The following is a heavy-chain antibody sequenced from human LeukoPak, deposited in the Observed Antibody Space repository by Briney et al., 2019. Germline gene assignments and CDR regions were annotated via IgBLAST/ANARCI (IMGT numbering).Heavy chain of an antibody. Sequence: ASVKVSCKASGGTFSSYAISWVRQAPGQGLEWMGRIIPILGIANYAQKFQGRVTITADKSTSTAYMELSSLRSEDTAVYYCATGVVPATTSINRYFDYWGQGTLVTVSS. CDR3: ATGVVPATTSINRYFDY. V-gene: IGHV1-69*04. CDR2: IIPILGIA. J-gene: IGHJ4*02. D-gene: IGHD2-2*01. CDR1: GGTFSSYA.